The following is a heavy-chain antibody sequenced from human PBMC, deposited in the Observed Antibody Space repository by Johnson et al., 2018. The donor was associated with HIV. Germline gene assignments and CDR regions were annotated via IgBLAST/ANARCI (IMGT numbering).Heavy chain of an antibody. V-gene: IGHV3-20*04. CDR1: GFTFDDYG. CDR2: INWNGDNT. D-gene: IGHD3-10*01. Sequence: VQLVESGGGVVRPGGSLRLSCAASGFTFDDYGMSLVRQAPGKGLEWVSGINWNGDNTGYADSVKGRFTISRDNAKNSLYLQMNSLRAEDTALYYCARRGGITMVSGDAFDIWGQGTMVTVSS. CDR3: ARRGGITMVSGDAFDI. J-gene: IGHJ3*02.